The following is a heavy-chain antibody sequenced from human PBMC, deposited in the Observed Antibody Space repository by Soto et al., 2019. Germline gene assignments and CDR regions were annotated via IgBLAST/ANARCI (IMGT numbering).Heavy chain of an antibody. CDR1: GDSMSPFY. Sequence: QVPLQESGPGLVKPSEPLSLTCTVSGDSMSPFYWNWIRQSPGKGLEWIGYIYDSGNTNYNPSLTSRVTISVDTSKNHFSLNLSSVTAADTAVYYCARGVDDYWSGYYAGSGLDVWGQGTTVTVSS. V-gene: IGHV4-59*13. D-gene: IGHD3-3*01. CDR3: ARGVDDYWSGYYAGSGLDV. J-gene: IGHJ6*02. CDR2: IYDSGNT.